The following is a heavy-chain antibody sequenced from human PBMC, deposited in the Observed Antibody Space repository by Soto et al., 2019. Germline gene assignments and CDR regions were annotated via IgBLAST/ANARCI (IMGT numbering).Heavy chain of an antibody. CDR1: GFTFSRFE. D-gene: IGHD3-10*01. Sequence: SLRLSCAGSGFTFSRFELHWVRQAPGKGLEWISYISSSGSTAYYASSVEGRFTISRDNANNSVYLQMDSLRAEDTALYYCTRAAWFPYLSFYWGQGALVTVSS. V-gene: IGHV3-48*03. J-gene: IGHJ4*02. CDR3: TRAAWFPYLSFY. CDR2: ISSSGSTA.